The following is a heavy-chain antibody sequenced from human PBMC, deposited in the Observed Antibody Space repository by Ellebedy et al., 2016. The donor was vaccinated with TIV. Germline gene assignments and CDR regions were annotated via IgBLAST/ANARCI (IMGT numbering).Heavy chain of an antibody. CDR1: GGSISSYY. V-gene: IGHV3-9*01. J-gene: IGHJ4*02. CDR2: ISWNSGSI. CDR3: ARGGGSYPDY. Sequence: PGGSLRLSCTVSGGSISSYYWSWIRQPPGKGLEWVSGISWNSGSIGYADSVKGRFTISRDNAKNSLYLQMNSLRDEDTAVYYCARGGGSYPDYWGQGTLVTVSS. D-gene: IGHD1-26*01.